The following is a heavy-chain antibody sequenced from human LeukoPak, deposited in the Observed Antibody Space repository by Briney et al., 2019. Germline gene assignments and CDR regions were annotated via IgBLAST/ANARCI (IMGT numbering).Heavy chain of an antibody. Sequence: PGGSLRLSCAASGFTFSSYSMNWVRQTPGKGLAWVGRIKSNTDGGTTDYDAPVKGRFTISRDDSKNTLYLQMNSLKTEDTAVYYCTTDQSPAARDYWGQGTLVTVSS. V-gene: IGHV3-15*01. CDR1: GFTFSSYS. CDR3: TTDQSPAARDY. CDR2: IKSNTDGGTT. D-gene: IGHD2-2*01. J-gene: IGHJ4*02.